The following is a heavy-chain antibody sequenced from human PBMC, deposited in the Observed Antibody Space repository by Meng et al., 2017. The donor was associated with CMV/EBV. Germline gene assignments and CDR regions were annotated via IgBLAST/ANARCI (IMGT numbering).Heavy chain of an antibody. J-gene: IGHJ4*02. Sequence: QVQLGHSGAEVKKPGASAKVSCTASVLTFTSYYMHWVRQAPGQGLEWMGIINPSGGSPSYAQKFQGRVTMTRDTSTSTVYMELSSLRSEDTAVYYCARESGSVGDYWGQGTLVTVSS. D-gene: IGHD1-26*01. V-gene: IGHV1-46*01. CDR1: VLTFTSYY. CDR2: INPSGGSP. CDR3: ARESGSVGDY.